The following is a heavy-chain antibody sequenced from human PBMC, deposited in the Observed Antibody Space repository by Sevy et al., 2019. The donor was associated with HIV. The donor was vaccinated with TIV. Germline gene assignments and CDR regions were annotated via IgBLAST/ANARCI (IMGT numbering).Heavy chain of an antibody. CDR3: ATTKDYYDSSGYPFDY. D-gene: IGHD3-22*01. CDR1: GSTLAKFS. CDR2: FDPEDGDPEDGKT. V-gene: IGHV1-24*01. Sequence: ASVKVSCKVSGSTLAKFSIHWVRQAPGKGLEWMTSFDPEDGDPEDGKTIYAQKFLGRVTMTEDTSTDTAYMELSSLRSDDTAVYYCATTKDYYDSSGYPFDYWGHGTLVTVSS. J-gene: IGHJ4*01.